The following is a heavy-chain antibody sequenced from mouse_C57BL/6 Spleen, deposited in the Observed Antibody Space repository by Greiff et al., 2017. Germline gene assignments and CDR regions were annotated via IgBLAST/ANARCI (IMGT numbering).Heavy chain of an antibody. V-gene: IGHV5-17*01. J-gene: IGHJ4*01. CDR3: ARPGGFPSYPMDY. Sequence: EVQLVESGGGLVKPGGSLKLSCAASGFTFSDYGMHWVRQAPEKGLEWVAYISSGSSTIYYADTVKGRITIARDNAKNTLFLQKTLLRSEDTAMYCCARPGGFPSYPMDYWGQGTSVTVSS. D-gene: IGHD4-1*01. CDR2: ISSGSSTI. CDR1: GFTFSDYG.